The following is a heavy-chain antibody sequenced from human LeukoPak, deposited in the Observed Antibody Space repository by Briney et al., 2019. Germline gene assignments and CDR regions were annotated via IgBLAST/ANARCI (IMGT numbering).Heavy chain of an antibody. CDR2: IIPIFGTA. CDR1: GGTFSSYA. J-gene: IGHJ4*02. Sequence: SVKLSCKASGGTFSSYAISWVRQAPGQGLEWMGGIIPIFGTANYAQKFQGRVTITTDESTSTAYMELSSLRSEDTAVYYCAIRGGATAIFDYWGQGTLVTVSS. CDR3: AIRGGATAIFDY. D-gene: IGHD1-26*01. V-gene: IGHV1-69*05.